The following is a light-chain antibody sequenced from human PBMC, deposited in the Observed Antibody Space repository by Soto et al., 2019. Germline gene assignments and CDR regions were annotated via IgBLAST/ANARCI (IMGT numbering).Light chain of an antibody. CDR1: QSISIN. CDR2: GAS. CDR3: QQYNTWPWT. V-gene: IGKV3-15*01. Sequence: EIVMTQSPATLSVSPGERATLSCRASQSISINLAWYQQKPDQAPRLLISGASTRATGIPARFSGSGSGTEFTLTISSLQSEDFTIYYCQQYNTWPWTFGQGTKVEIK. J-gene: IGKJ1*01.